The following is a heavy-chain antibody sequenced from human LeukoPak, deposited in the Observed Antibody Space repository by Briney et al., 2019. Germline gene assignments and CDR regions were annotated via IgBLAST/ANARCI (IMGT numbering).Heavy chain of an antibody. D-gene: IGHD5-18*01. CDR3: ARGNSYGLKSWFEP. J-gene: IGHJ5*02. CDR1: GFSLSTSGMC. Sequence: SGPALVKPTQTLTLTCTFSGFSLSTSGMCVSWIRQPPVKALEWLALIDWDDDKYYSTSLKTRLTISKDTSKNQVVLTMTNMDPVDTATYYCARGNSYGLKSWFEPWGQGTLVTVSS. CDR2: IDWDDDK. V-gene: IGHV2-70*01.